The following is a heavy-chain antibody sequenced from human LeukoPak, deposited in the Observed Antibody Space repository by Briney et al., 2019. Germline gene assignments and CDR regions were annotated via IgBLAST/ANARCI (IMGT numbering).Heavy chain of an antibody. V-gene: IGHV4-30-2*01. Sequence: SQTLSLTCAVSGGSISSGGYPWSWIRQPPGTGLEWIGYIYHSGSTYYNPSLKSRVTISVDRSKNQFSLKLSSVTAADTAVYYCARAYCSSTSCSGFDYWGQGTLVTVSS. CDR3: ARAYCSSTSCSGFDY. J-gene: IGHJ4*02. CDR2: IYHSGST. D-gene: IGHD2-2*01. CDR1: GGSISSGGYP.